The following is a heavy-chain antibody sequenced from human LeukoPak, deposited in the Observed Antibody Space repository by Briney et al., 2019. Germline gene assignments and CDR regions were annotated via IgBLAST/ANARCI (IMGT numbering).Heavy chain of an antibody. J-gene: IGHJ4*02. V-gene: IGHV3-30*02. CDR3: ASPIGKRLLWFGEEEDY. CDR1: GFTFSSYG. Sequence: PGGSLRLSCAASGFTFSSYGMHWVRQAPGKGLEWVAFIRFDGTNKYYADSVQGRFTISRDNSKNTLYLQMSSLRAEDAAVYYCASPIGKRLLWFGEEEDYWGQGTLVTVSS. D-gene: IGHD3-10*01. CDR2: IRFDGTNK.